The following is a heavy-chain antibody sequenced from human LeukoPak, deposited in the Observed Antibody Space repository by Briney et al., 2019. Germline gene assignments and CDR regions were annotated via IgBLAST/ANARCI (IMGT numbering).Heavy chain of an antibody. J-gene: IGHJ5*02. Sequence: SETLSLNCTVPGGFFSSYYWSWIRQPQGPALALIGYMHNSGDTSYNPSLKSRVTISIDTSKSQFSLKLSSVTAADTAVYYCARRGYGGNSGLGSWFDPWGQGTLVTVSS. CDR3: ARRGYGGNSGLGSWFDP. V-gene: IGHV4-59*01. D-gene: IGHD4-23*01. CDR2: MHNSGDT. CDR1: GGFFSSYY.